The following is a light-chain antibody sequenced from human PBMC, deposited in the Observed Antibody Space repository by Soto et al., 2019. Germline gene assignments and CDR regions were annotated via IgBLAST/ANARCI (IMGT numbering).Light chain of an antibody. CDR1: TSNIGNNY. CDR2: DND. J-gene: IGLJ3*02. Sequence: QSVLTQPPSVSAAPGQKVTISCSGSTSNIGNNYVSWYQHLPGTAPQLLIYDNDKRPSGIPDRFSGSKSGTSATLGIAGLQTGDEADYYCGTWDSSLSVGVFGGGTQLTVL. CDR3: GTWDSSLSVGV. V-gene: IGLV1-51*01.